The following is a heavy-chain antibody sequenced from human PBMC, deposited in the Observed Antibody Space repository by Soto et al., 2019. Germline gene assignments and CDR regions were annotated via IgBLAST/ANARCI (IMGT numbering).Heavy chain of an antibody. Sequence: SETLSLTCTVSGGSISSGDYYWSWIRQPPGKGLEWIGYIYYSGSTYYNPSLKSRVTISVDTSKNQFSLKLSSVTAADTAVYYCARVFRGYDFDYWGQGTLVTVSS. CDR3: ARVFRGYDFDY. CDR1: GGSISSGDYY. V-gene: IGHV4-30-4*01. CDR2: IYYSGST. D-gene: IGHD5-12*01. J-gene: IGHJ4*02.